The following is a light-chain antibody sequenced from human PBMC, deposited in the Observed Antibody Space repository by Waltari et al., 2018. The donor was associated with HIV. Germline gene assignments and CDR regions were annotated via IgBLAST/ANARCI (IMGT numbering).Light chain of an antibody. CDR2: DAS. Sequence: IQMTQSPSSLSASVGDTVTITCRASQTVTNKVTWYQQKPGKAPKVVIYDASGLQNGVPPRFSGSGSGTAFTLTITGLQPDDFASYFCQQTYRSPLTFGPGTKVDIE. CDR1: QTVTNK. V-gene: IGKV1-39*01. J-gene: IGKJ3*01. CDR3: QQTYRSPLT.